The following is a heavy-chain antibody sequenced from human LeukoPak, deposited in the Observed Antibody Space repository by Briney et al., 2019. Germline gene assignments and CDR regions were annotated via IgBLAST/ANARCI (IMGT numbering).Heavy chain of an antibody. Sequence: PGGSLRLSCGASGFTSSNSAMSWVRQAPGKGLEWVSSISGSGGSTYYADSVKGRFTISRDIFKDTLYLQMNTVRAEDTAVYYCAKVRYYDSSGFHDWYFDLWGRGTLVTVSS. CDR2: ISGSGGST. J-gene: IGHJ2*01. CDR3: AKVRYYDSSGFHDWYFDL. V-gene: IGHV3-23*01. D-gene: IGHD3-22*01. CDR1: GFTSSNSA.